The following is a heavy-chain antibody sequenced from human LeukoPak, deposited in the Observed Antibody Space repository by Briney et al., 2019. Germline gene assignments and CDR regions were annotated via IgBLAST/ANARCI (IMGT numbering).Heavy chain of an antibody. V-gene: IGHV3-21*01. D-gene: IGHD7-27*01. Sequence: TGGSLRLPCVASGFTFSAYTMNWVRQAPGKGLEWVSFISSSSTYIYYADSLKGRFTISRDNAKNSLYLQMNSLRAEDMAVYYCARDDPRWGTSGDYWGQGTLVSVSS. J-gene: IGHJ4*02. CDR2: ISSSSTYI. CDR3: ARDDPRWGTSGDY. CDR1: GFTFSAYT.